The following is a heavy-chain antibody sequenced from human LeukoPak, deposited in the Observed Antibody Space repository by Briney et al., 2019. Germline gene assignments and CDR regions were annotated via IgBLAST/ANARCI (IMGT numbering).Heavy chain of an antibody. V-gene: IGHV3-30*18. D-gene: IGHD6-19*01. CDR2: ISYDGSNK. Sequence: PGGSLRLSCAASGFTVSTYGMHWVRQAPGKGLEWVAVISYDGSNKYYADSVKGRFTISRDNSKNTLYLQMNSLRAEDTGVYYCAKDLSSGSRRAYWGQGTLVTVSS. CDR1: GFTVSTYG. CDR3: AKDLSSGSRRAY. J-gene: IGHJ4*02.